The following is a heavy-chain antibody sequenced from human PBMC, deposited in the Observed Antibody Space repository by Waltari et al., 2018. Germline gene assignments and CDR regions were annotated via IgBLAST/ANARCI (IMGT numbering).Heavy chain of an antibody. CDR2: INRDGSST. J-gene: IGHJ6*03. Sequence: EVQLVESGGGLVQPGGSLRLSCAASGFTFSDDWMYWVRQAPGKGLVWVSRINRDGSSTDYADSVKGRFTISRDNAKNTLYLQMNGLRAEDTAVYYCARSQSMDVWGRGSTVIVSS. CDR1: GFTFSDDW. CDR3: ARSQSMDV. V-gene: IGHV3-74*01.